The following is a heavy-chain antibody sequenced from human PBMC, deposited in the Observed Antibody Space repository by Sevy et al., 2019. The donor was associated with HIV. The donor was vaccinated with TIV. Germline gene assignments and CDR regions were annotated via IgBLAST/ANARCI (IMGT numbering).Heavy chain of an antibody. V-gene: IGHV3-11*01. Sequence: GGSLRLSCAASGFTFSDYYMSWIRQAPGKGLEWVSYISSSGSTIYYADSVKGRFTISRDNAKNSLYLQMNSLRAEDTAVYYCARDQIAAAWYSNDYYGMDVWGQGTTVTVSS. CDR1: GFTFSDYY. CDR3: ARDQIAAAWYSNDYYGMDV. CDR2: ISSSGSTI. J-gene: IGHJ6*02. D-gene: IGHD6-13*01.